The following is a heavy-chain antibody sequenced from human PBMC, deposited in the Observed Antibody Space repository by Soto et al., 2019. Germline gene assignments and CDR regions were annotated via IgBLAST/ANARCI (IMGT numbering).Heavy chain of an antibody. CDR1: GYTFTSYA. Sequence: ASVKVSFKASGYTFTSYAMHWVRQAPGQRLEWMGWINAGNGNTKYSQKFQGRVTITRDTSASTAYMELSSLRSEDTAVYYCARGKVVPAASICCSWFDPWGQGTLVTVSS. CDR2: INAGNGNT. CDR3: ARGKVVPAASICCSWFDP. J-gene: IGHJ5*02. D-gene: IGHD2-2*01. V-gene: IGHV1-3*01.